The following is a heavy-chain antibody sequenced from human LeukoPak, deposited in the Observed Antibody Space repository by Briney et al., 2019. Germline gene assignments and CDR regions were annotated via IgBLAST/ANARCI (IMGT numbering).Heavy chain of an antibody. CDR3: AIGGLTTIDY. Sequence: GGSLRLSCAASGFSLSDFGTHWVRQAPGKGLEWVAVMSSDERNQHYADSVQGRFTLSRDNSRNTLFLQMNSLRVEDTAVYYCAIGGLTTIDYWGQGTLVAVSS. V-gene: IGHV3-30*03. J-gene: IGHJ4*02. CDR2: MSSDERNQ. CDR1: GFSLSDFG. D-gene: IGHD2-21*02.